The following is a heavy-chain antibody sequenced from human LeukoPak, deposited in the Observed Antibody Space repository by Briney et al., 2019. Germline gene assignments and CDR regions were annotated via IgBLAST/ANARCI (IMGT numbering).Heavy chain of an antibody. D-gene: IGHD4-17*01. V-gene: IGHV3-21*01. J-gene: IGHJ4*02. CDR2: ISSSSSYI. Sequence: PGGSLRLSCAASGFTFSSYSMNWVRQAPGKGLEWVSSISSSSSYIYYADSVKGRFTISRDNAKNSLYLQMNSLRAEDTAVYYCARAYGDYGDFDYWGQGTLVTVSS. CDR1: GFTFSSYS. CDR3: ARAYGDYGDFDY.